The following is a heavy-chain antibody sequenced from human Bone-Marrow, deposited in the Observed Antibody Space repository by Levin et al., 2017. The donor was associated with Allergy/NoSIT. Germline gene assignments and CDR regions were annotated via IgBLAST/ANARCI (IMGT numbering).Heavy chain of an antibody. J-gene: IGHJ3*02. CDR2: INPNSGGT. D-gene: IGHD2-8*01. CDR3: ARDPVRIVLMVYAPDAFDS. CDR1: GYTFTGYY. V-gene: IGHV1-2*02. Sequence: GASVKVSCKASGYTFTGYYMHWVRQAPGQGLEWMGWINPNSGGTNYAQKFQGRVTMTRDTSISTAYMELSRLRSDDTAVYYCARDPVRIVLMVYAPDAFDSWGQGTMVTVSS.